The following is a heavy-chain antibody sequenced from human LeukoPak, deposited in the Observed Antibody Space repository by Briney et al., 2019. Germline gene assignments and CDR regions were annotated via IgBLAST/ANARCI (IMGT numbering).Heavy chain of an antibody. J-gene: IGHJ6*03. D-gene: IGHD4-17*01. CDR3: ARDTVTTHPKYYYYMDV. CDR1: GFTFRNYL. Sequence: TGGSLRLSCAVSGFTFRNYLMHWVRRPPGQGLVWVSRINQDESRAYADSVKGRFTVSRDNAKNSLYLQMNSLRAEDTAVYYCARDTVTTHPKYYYYMDVWGKGTTVTVSS. CDR2: INQDESRA. V-gene: IGHV3-74*01.